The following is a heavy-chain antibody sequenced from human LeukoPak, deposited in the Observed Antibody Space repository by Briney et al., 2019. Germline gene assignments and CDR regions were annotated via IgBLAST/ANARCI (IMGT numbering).Heavy chain of an antibody. CDR2: INSDGSST. CDR3: TRSEYSFDY. V-gene: IGHV3-74*01. Sequence: GGSLRLSCAASGFTFSNYWMHWVRQAPGKGLVWVSRINSDGSSTSYADSVKGRFTLSRDNAKNTMYLQMNSLRAEDTAIYYCTRSEYSFDYWGQGTLVTVSS. CDR1: GFTFSNYW. D-gene: IGHD3-10*01. J-gene: IGHJ4*02.